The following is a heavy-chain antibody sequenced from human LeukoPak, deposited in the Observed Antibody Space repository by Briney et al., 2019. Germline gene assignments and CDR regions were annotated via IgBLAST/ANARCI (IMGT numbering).Heavy chain of an antibody. CDR2: IYSGGST. CDR1: GFTVSSNY. V-gene: IGHV3-53*04. Sequence: GGSLRLSCAASGFTVSSNYMSWVRQAPGKGLEWVSVIYSGGSTYYADSVKGRFTISRHNSKNTLYLQMNSLRAEDTAVYYCARVPLDYYYYGMDVWGQGTAVTVSS. CDR3: ARVPLDYYYYGMDV. J-gene: IGHJ6*02.